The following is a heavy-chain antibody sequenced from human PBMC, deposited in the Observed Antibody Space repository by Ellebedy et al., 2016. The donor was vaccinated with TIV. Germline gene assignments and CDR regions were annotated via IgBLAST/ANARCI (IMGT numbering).Heavy chain of an antibody. Sequence: PGGSLRLSCAASGFTFHDYGMHWVRQAPGKGLEWVSGISWNSVSRGYADSVKGRFTISRDDAKNSLYLQMSSLRADDTAMYYCAKGAGEGSIRGYFDYWGQGTLVTVSS. V-gene: IGHV3-9*01. CDR1: GFTFHDYG. CDR2: ISWNSVSR. CDR3: AKGAGEGSIRGYFDY. J-gene: IGHJ4*02. D-gene: IGHD1-26*01.